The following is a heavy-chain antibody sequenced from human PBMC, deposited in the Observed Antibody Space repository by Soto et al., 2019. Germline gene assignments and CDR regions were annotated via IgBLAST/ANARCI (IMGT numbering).Heavy chain of an antibody. CDR3: ARGRRGGGIRYGTLHLDY. D-gene: IGHD1-20*01. J-gene: IGHJ4*02. V-gene: IGHV4-39*07. CDR1: GGSISSSNYY. Sequence: SETLSLTCTVSGGSISSSNYYWGWIRQPPGKGLEWIGTIYYSGSTYYNPSLKSRVTISVDTSKNQFSLKLSSVTAADTAVYYCARGRRGGGIRYGTLHLDYWGQGTLVTVSS. CDR2: IYYSGST.